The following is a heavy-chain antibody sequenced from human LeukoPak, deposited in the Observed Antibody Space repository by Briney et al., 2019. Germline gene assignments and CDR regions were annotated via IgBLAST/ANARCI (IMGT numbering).Heavy chain of an antibody. CDR3: ATITALYYEIFHY. Sequence: GASVKVSCKASGYTFTSHGISWVRQAPGQGLEWMGWIRTYNGDTNYAQKLQGRVTMTTDTSTGTVYMELRSLKSDDTAVYYCATITALYYEIFHYWGQGTLVTVSS. D-gene: IGHD2-8*01. J-gene: IGHJ4*02. CDR1: GYTFTSHG. V-gene: IGHV1-18*01. CDR2: IRTYNGDT.